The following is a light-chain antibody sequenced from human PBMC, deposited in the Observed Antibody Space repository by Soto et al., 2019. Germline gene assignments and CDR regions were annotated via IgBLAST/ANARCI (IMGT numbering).Light chain of an antibody. Sequence: EIVLTQSPAPMSLSPGARATLSCRASQSVSSYLAWYQQKPGQAPRLLINDASNRDTGIPARFRGSGSGTDFTLTISSLEPEDFAVYYCQQRSNWHPALTFGGGTKVEIK. V-gene: IGKV3-11*01. J-gene: IGKJ4*01. CDR2: DAS. CDR1: QSVSSY. CDR3: QQRSNWHPALT.